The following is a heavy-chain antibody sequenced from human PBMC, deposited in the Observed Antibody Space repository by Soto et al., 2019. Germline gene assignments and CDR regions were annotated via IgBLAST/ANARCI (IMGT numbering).Heavy chain of an antibody. CDR3: AKNGQPPYYYYGLDV. V-gene: IGHV1-18*01. CDR2: ISGYNGDT. J-gene: IGHJ6*02. Sequence: QGHLVQSGAEVKKPGASVKVSCKTSAYTFTRYGISWVRQAPGQGLEWMGWISGYNGDTNYAQNLQDRVTMTIDTSTTTAYMELRCLTSDDTAVYYCAKNGQPPYYYYGLDVWGQGTTVTVSS. D-gene: IGHD2-8*01. CDR1: AYTFTRYG.